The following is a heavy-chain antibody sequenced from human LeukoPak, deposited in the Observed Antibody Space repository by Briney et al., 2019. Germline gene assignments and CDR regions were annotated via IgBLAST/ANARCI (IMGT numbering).Heavy chain of an antibody. J-gene: IGHJ4*02. CDR3: VREATGYSFADY. CDR1: GFTFSNFA. V-gene: IGHV3-23*01. D-gene: IGHD1-26*01. CDR2: LNGDNT. Sequence: PGGSLRLSFAASGFTFSNFAMSWIRQAPGKGLEWVSALNGDNTYYADSAKGRFTVSRDNSKNTLYLQMNSLTAEDTAVYYCVREATGYSFADYWGQGTLVSVSS.